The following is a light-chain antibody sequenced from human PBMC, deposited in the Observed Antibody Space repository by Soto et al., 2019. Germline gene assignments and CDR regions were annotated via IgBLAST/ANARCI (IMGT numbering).Light chain of an antibody. CDR1: QSISSSY. CDR3: QLYGTT. J-gene: IGKJ1*01. V-gene: IGKV3-20*01. CDR2: GAS. Sequence: EIVLTQSPGNLSLSPRQRTTLSSRASQSISSSYLAWYQQKPGQAPRLLIYGASSRATGIPDRFSGSGSGTHFTLTIIGMEPEDLAVYYVQLYGTTIGQGTKVEIK.